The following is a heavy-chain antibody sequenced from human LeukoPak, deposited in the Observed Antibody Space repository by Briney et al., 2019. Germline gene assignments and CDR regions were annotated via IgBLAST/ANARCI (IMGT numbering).Heavy chain of an antibody. Sequence: SETLSLTCAVYGGSFSGCYWSWIRQPPGKGLEWIGEINHSGSTNYNPSLKSRVTISVDTSKNQFSLKLSSVTAADTAVYYCARERRTIFGVVNPILASPYYYYGMDVWGQGTTVTVSS. J-gene: IGHJ6*02. CDR2: INHSGST. D-gene: IGHD3-3*01. V-gene: IGHV4-34*01. CDR3: ARERRTIFGVVNPILASPYYYYGMDV. CDR1: GGSFSGCY.